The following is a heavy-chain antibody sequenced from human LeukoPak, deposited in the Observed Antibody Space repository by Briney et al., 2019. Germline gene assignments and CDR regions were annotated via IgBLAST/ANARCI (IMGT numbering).Heavy chain of an antibody. Sequence: PSGTLSLTCAVYVGSFSGYYWSWIRQPPGKGLEWIGEINHSGSTNYNSSLKSRVTISVDTSKNQFSLKLSSVTAADTAVYYCARGYYGSGSHCCHMDVWGKGTTITVS. CDR3: ARGYYGSGSHCCHMDV. CDR1: VGSFSGYY. J-gene: IGHJ6*03. V-gene: IGHV4-34*01. D-gene: IGHD3-10*01. CDR2: INHSGST.